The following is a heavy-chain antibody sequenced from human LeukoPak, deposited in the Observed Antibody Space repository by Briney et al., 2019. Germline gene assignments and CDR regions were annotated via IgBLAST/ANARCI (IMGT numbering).Heavy chain of an antibody. Sequence: ASETLSLTCTVSNYSIGSGYYWAWIRQPPGKGLEWIGNIYHSGNTYYNPSLKSRVSLSVDTSENQFSLKLSSVTAADTAVYYCAGTYSLYDPFDIWGQGTMVTVSS. D-gene: IGHD6-13*01. CDR1: NYSIGSGYY. V-gene: IGHV4-38-2*02. CDR3: AGTYSLYDPFDI. CDR2: IYHSGNT. J-gene: IGHJ3*02.